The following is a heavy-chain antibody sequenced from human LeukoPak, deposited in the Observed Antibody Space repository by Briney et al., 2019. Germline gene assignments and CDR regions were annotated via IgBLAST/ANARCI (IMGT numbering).Heavy chain of an antibody. CDR2: ISGSGGST. CDR1: GFTFSSYA. V-gene: IGHV3-23*01. Sequence: SGGSLRLSCAASGFTFSSYAMSWVRQAPGKGLEWVSAISGSGGSTYYADSVKGRFTISRDNSKNTLYLQMNSLGAEDTALYYCARDWRSGFSIDNWGQGTLVTVSS. J-gene: IGHJ4*02. D-gene: IGHD6-19*01. CDR3: ARDWRSGFSIDN.